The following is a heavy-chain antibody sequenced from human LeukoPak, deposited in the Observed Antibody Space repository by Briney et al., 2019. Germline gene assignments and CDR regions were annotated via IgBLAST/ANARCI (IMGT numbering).Heavy chain of an antibody. Sequence: PSETLSLTCTVSGGSIGSHYWSWIRQPPGKGLEWIGYIYYSGSTNYNPSLKSRVTISVDTSKNQFSLKLSSVTAADTAVYYCARAGGDATTDQGIFDYGGQGTLVTVSS. J-gene: IGHJ4*02. D-gene: IGHD2-21*02. V-gene: IGHV4-59*11. CDR3: ARAGGDATTDQGIFDY. CDR2: IYYSGST. CDR1: GGSIGSHY.